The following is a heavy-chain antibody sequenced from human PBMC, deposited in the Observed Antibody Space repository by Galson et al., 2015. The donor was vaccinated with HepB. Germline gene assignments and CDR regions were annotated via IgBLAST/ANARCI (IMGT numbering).Heavy chain of an antibody. D-gene: IGHD5-24*01. J-gene: IGHJ4*02. CDR2: ISSNGGST. CDR1: GFTFSSYA. CDR3: VKEGWLQFLPYFDY. Sequence: SLRLSCAASGFTFSSYAMHWVRQAPGKGLEYVSAISSNGGSTYYADSVKGRFTISRDNSKNTLYLQMSSLRAEDTAVYYCVKEGWLQFLPYFDYWGQGTLVTVSS. V-gene: IGHV3-64D*06.